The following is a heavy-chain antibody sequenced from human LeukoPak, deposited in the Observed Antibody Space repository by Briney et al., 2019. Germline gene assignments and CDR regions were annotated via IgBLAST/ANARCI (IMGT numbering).Heavy chain of an antibody. CDR3: ARDGIVVVPAATPYYFDY. Sequence: GGSLRLSCAASGFTFRSYAMHCVRQAPGKGLEWVAVISYDGNKKFYADSVKGRFIISRENSNNTLYLQMNSLRAEDTAVYYCARDGIVVVPAATPYYFDYWGQGTLVTDSS. CDR1: GFTFRSYA. J-gene: IGHJ4*02. V-gene: IGHV3-30-3*01. CDR2: ISYDGNKK. D-gene: IGHD2-2*01.